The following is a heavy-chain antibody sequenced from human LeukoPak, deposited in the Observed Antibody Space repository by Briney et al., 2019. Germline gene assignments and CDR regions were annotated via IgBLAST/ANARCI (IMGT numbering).Heavy chain of an antibody. CDR2: INTNTEKS. V-gene: IGHV7-4-1*02. D-gene: IGHD6-25*01. Sequence: ASVKVSCKASGYTFTSYDINWVRQATGQGLEWMGWINTNTEKSTYAPGFTGRYVFSLDSSVNTAYLQIRSPKAEDTALYYCATGGGYRFAYWGQGTLVTVSS. CDR1: GYTFTSYD. CDR3: ATGGGYRFAY. J-gene: IGHJ4*02.